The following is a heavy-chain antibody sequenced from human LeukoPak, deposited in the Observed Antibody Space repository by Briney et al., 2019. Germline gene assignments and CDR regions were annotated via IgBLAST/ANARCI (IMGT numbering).Heavy chain of an antibody. CDR2: ITEDVSDK. V-gene: IGHV3-7*03. D-gene: IGHD3-3*01. Sequence: GGSLRLSCAASGFTIDDYWMSWVRQAPGKGLEWVANITEDVSDKYYVDSVKGRFTISRDNAKNSLYLQMSRLRAEDTAVYYCARVGVAGFDYWGQGILVTVSS. CDR1: GFTIDDYW. CDR3: ARVGVAGFDY. J-gene: IGHJ4*02.